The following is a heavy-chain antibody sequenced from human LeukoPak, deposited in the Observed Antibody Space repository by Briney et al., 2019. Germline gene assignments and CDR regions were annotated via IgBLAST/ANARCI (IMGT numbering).Heavy chain of an antibody. Sequence: GGSLRLSCAASGFTFSSYSMNWVRQVPGKGLVWVSHINSDGSWTSYADSVKGRFTISKDNAKNTVYLQMNSLRAEDTAVYYCVSFYETYWGRGTLVTVSS. CDR3: VSFYETY. J-gene: IGHJ4*02. CDR2: INSDGSWT. D-gene: IGHD2/OR15-2a*01. V-gene: IGHV3-74*01. CDR1: GFTFSSYS.